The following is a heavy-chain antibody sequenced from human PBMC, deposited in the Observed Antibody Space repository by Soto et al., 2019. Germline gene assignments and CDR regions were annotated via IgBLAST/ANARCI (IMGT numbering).Heavy chain of an antibody. Sequence: PGGSLRLSCAASGFTFSSYGMRWVRQAPGKGLEWVAVISYDGSNKYYADSVKGRFTISRDNSKNTLYLQMNSLRAEDTAVYYCAKPSRGGYNWNYFDYWGQGTLVTVYS. J-gene: IGHJ4*02. CDR2: ISYDGSNK. CDR1: GFTFSSYG. V-gene: IGHV3-30*18. D-gene: IGHD1-20*01. CDR3: AKPSRGGYNWNYFDY.